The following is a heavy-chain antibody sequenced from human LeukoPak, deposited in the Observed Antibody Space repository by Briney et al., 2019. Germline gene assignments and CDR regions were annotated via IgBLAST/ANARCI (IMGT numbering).Heavy chain of an antibody. D-gene: IGHD6-19*01. CDR3: ARLIPTTWWSVAGSRGQNDY. Sequence: PSETLSLTCTASGVSISSGSYYWGWIRQPPGKGLEWIGSIYYSGSAYYNPSVRSRFTLSMDTSKNQSPLRVISVTAADTALYYCARLIPTTWWSVAGSRGQNDYWGQGTLVTVSS. CDR1: GVSISSGSYY. J-gene: IGHJ4*02. CDR2: IYYSGSA. V-gene: IGHV4-39*01.